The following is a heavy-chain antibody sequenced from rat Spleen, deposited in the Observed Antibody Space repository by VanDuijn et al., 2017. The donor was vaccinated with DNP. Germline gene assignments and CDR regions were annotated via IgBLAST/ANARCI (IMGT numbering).Heavy chain of an antibody. J-gene: IGHJ1*01. D-gene: IGHD1-1*01. CDR3: ARGVYYYSATYWYFDF. V-gene: IGHV5-25*01. Sequence: EVQLVESGGGLVQPGRSLKLSCAASGFTFRDYYMAWVRQAPTKGLEWVASISTVGDNAYYRDSVKGRFTISRDNAKSSLYLQMNSLKSEDTATYYCARGVYYYSATYWYFDFWGPGTMVSVSS. CDR1: GFTFRDYY. CDR2: ISTVGDNA.